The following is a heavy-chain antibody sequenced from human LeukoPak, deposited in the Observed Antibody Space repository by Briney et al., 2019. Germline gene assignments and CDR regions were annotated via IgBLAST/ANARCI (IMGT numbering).Heavy chain of an antibody. CDR2: VSGSGGST. CDR1: GFTFSSYA. CDR3: AKDARNYDSSGWAYDY. D-gene: IGHD3-22*01. Sequence: AGGSLRLSCAASGFTFSSYAMSWVRQAPGKGLEWVSAVSGSGGSTHYADSVKGRFTISRDNSKNTLYLQMNSLRAEDTAAYYCAKDARNYDSSGWAYDYWGQGTLVTVSS. V-gene: IGHV3-23*01. J-gene: IGHJ4*02.